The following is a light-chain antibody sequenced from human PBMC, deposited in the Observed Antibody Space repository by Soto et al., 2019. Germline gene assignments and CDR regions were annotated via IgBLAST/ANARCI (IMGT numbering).Light chain of an antibody. J-gene: IGKJ4*01. CDR3: QQYNSYSLT. V-gene: IGKV1-5*01. CDR2: DAS. Sequence: DIQMTQSPSTLTASVGDRVTITCRASQSISSWLAWYRQKPGKAPKLLIYDASSLESGVPSRFSGSGSGTEFTLTISSLQPDDFATNYCQQYNSYSLTFGGGTKVEIK. CDR1: QSISSW.